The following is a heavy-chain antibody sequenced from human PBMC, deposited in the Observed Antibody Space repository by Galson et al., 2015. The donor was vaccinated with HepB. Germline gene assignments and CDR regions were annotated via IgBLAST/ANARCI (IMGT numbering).Heavy chain of an antibody. D-gene: IGHD3-3*01. V-gene: IGHV1-3*01. J-gene: IGHJ4*02. CDR2: INAGNGNT. Sequence: SVKVSCKASGYTFTSYAMHWVRQAPGQRLEWMGWINAGNGNTKYSQKFQGRVTITRDTSASTAYMELSSLRSEDTAVYYCARVVVSPSPHYDFWSGYYGSGYFDYWGQGTLVTVSS. CDR1: GYTFTSYA. CDR3: ARVVVSPSPHYDFWSGYYGSGYFDY.